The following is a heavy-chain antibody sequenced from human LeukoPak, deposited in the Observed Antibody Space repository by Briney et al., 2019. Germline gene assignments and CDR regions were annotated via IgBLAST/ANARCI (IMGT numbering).Heavy chain of an antibody. CDR1: GLSLSNYG. D-gene: IGHD4/OR15-4a*01. V-gene: IGHV3-30*02. J-gene: IGHJ4*02. Sequence: GGSLRLSCAASGLSLSNYGMHWARQAPGKGLEWVAFIHNDGTNKQYADSVKGRFTISRDISNNTVFLQMNSLRPADTAVYFCARVYGAEIDYWGQGTLVSVSS. CDR2: IHNDGTNK. CDR3: ARVYGAEIDY.